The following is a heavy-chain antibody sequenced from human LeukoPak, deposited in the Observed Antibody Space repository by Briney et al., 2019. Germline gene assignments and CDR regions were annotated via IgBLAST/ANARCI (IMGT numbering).Heavy chain of an antibody. Sequence: RGSLRLSCAASGFTFSSYAMHWVRQAPGKGLEGVAGISYDGSNKFYADSVKGRFTISRDNAKNSLYMQMNSLRAEDTAVYYCARDRGPFLWFGLPRGEAFDIWGQGTMVTVSS. CDR2: ISYDGSNK. D-gene: IGHD3-10*01. CDR1: GFTFSSYA. V-gene: IGHV3-30*04. CDR3: ARDRGPFLWFGLPRGEAFDI. J-gene: IGHJ3*02.